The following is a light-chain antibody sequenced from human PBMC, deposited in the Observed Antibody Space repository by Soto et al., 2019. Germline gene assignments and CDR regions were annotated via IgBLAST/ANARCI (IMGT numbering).Light chain of an antibody. V-gene: IGKV2-28*01. CDR3: AQGLATPFT. Sequence: EIVLTQSPLSLPVTPGEPASISCRSSQHLLHSNGYNYLNWYLQKPGQSPQLLIYLGSNRASGVPDRFSGSGSGTDFTLTINRVEAEDVGLYFCAQGLATPFTFGGGTKVEIK. CDR2: LGS. J-gene: IGKJ4*01. CDR1: QHLLHSNGYNY.